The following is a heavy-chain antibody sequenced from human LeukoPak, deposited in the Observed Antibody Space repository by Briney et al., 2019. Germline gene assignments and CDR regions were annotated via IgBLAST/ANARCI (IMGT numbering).Heavy chain of an antibody. CDR1: GGSISNSSYY. V-gene: IGHV4-39*01. Sequence: SETLSLTCTVSGGSISNSSYYWGWIRQPPGKGLEWIGSIYYRGTTYYNPSLKSRVTISVDTSKNQFSLKLSSVTAADTAVYYCASSTSYGDHFDYWGQGTLVTVSS. CDR2: IYYRGTT. J-gene: IGHJ4*02. D-gene: IGHD4-17*01. CDR3: ASSTSYGDHFDY.